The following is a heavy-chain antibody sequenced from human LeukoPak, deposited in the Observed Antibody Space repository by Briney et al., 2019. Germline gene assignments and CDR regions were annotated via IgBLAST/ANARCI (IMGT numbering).Heavy chain of an antibody. CDR3: GRDWKLDY. CDR1: GFNFRSYT. CDR2: TSYDETNK. V-gene: IGHV3-30-3*01. Sequence: GGSLRLSCAGSGFNFRSYTLHWVRQAPGKGLEWLAATSYDETNKDYADSVKGRFTIYRDNSRNTLYLQMRSLRVEDTAIYYCGRDWKLDYWGQGSLVTVSS. D-gene: IGHD1-1*01. J-gene: IGHJ4*02.